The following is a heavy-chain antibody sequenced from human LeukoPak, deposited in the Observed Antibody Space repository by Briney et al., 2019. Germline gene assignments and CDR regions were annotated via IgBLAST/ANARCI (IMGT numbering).Heavy chain of an antibody. V-gene: IGHV4-30-4*01. CDR2: IYYSGST. J-gene: IGHJ5*02. CDR3: ARATGRGIVVLPGASWYWFDP. D-gene: IGHD2-2*01. CDR1: GGSMSSGDYY. Sequence: PSETLSLTCTVSGGSMSSGDYYWSWIRQPPGKGLEWIGYIYYSGSTYYNPSLKSRLTISVDTSKNQFSLKLSSVTAADTAVYYCARATGRGIVVLPGASWYWFDPWGQGTLVTVSS.